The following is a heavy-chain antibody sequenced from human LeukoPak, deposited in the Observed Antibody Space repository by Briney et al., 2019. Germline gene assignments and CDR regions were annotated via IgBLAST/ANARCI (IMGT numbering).Heavy chain of an antibody. CDR2: VYTTGTT. CDR3: ARGVDFDY. Sequence: SETLSLTCTVSGGSISGNNHYWTWIRQPAGKGLEWIGRVYTTGTTNYNPSLKSRVTMSVDTSENQFSLKLSSVTAADTAVYYCARGVDFDYWGQGTLVTVSS. CDR1: GGSISGNNHY. V-gene: IGHV4-61*02. J-gene: IGHJ4*02. D-gene: IGHD3-10*01.